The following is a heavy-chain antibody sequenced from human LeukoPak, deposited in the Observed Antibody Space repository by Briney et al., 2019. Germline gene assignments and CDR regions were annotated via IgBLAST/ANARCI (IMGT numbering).Heavy chain of an antibody. Sequence: GESLKISCKGSGYSFTSYWIGWVRQMPGKGLEWMGIIYPGDSDTRYSPSFQGQVTISANKSISTAYLQWSSLKASDTAMYYCARSGYSYGYTSYFDYWGQGTLVTVSS. D-gene: IGHD5-18*01. J-gene: IGHJ4*02. CDR3: ARSGYSYGYTSYFDY. CDR1: GYSFTSYW. V-gene: IGHV5-51*01. CDR2: IYPGDSDT.